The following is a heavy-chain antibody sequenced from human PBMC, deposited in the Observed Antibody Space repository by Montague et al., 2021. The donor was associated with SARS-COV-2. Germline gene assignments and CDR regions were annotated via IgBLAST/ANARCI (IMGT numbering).Heavy chain of an antibody. CDR3: ARHYSATLPAVY. CDR1: GGSISSFY. J-gene: IGHJ4*02. Sequence: SETLSLTCTVSGGSISSFYWSWFRQPPGKGLERIGYISDSGRTNYNPSLKSRVTMSVDTPKNQFSLKVNSVTAADTAVYYCARHYSATLPAVYWGQGTLVTVSS. D-gene: IGHD2-15*01. CDR2: ISDSGRT. V-gene: IGHV4-59*08.